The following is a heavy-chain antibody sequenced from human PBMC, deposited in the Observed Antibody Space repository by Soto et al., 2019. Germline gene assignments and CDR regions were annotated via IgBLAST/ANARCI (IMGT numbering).Heavy chain of an antibody. CDR2: ISSSGSFK. CDR3: ARDPPTGTTLEWADS. Sequence: EVQLVESGGGLVKPGGSLRLSCAASGFSFSSDSMGWVRQAPGKGLEWVSSISSSGSFKNYADSVKGRFTISRDNAKNSLYLLLSGLKAEDTAVYYCARDPPTGTTLEWADSWCQGTLVTVSS. J-gene: IGHJ4*02. V-gene: IGHV3-21*01. D-gene: IGHD1-7*01. CDR1: GFSFSSDS.